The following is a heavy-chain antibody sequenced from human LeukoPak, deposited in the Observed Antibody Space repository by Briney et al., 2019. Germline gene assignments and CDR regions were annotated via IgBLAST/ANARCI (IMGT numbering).Heavy chain of an antibody. V-gene: IGHV3-23*01. CDR1: GFTFSSYA. CDR3: AKETHDYGFDY. D-gene: IGHD4-17*01. CDR2: ITGSGGRT. J-gene: IGHJ4*02. Sequence: PGGSLRLSCAASGFTFSSYAMSWVRQAPGKGLEWVSAITGSGGRTHYADSVKGRFTISRDNPKNTLYLQMNSLRAEDTALYYCAKETHDYGFDYWGQGTLVTVSS.